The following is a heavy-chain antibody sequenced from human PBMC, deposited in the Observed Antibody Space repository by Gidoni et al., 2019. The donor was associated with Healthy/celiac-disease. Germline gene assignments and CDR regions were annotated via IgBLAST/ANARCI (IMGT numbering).Heavy chain of an antibody. V-gene: IGHV3-30*18. Sequence: QVQLVESGGGVVQPGRSLRLSCAASGFTFSSYGMHWVRQAPGKGLEWVAVISYDGSNKYYADSVKGRFTISRDNSKNTLYLQMNSLRAEDTAVYYCAKEGPDTAMDNYYYYGMDVWGQGTTVTVSS. CDR1: GFTFSSYG. D-gene: IGHD5-18*01. CDR2: ISYDGSNK. J-gene: IGHJ6*02. CDR3: AKEGPDTAMDNYYYYGMDV.